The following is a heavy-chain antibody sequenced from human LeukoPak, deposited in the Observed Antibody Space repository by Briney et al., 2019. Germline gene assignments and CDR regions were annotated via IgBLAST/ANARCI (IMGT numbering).Heavy chain of an antibody. CDR3: ARHNRVSYYFDY. D-gene: IGHD6-6*01. J-gene: IGHJ4*02. V-gene: IGHV4-59*08. Sequence: SETLSLTCTVSGGSISGYYWSWIRQPPGKGLEWIGYIYDSGITNYNPSLKSRVTISVDTSKNQFSLKLSSGTAADTAVYFCARHNRVSYYFDYWGQGTLVTVSS. CDR1: GGSISGYY. CDR2: IYDSGIT.